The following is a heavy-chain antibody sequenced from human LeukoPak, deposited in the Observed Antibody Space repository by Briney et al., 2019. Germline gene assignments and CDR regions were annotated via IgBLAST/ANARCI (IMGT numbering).Heavy chain of an antibody. Sequence: GGSLRLSCAASGFTFSRYSMNWVRQAPGKGLEWVSYISGSSSTVYYADSVKGRFTISRDNAKNSLYLQMNSLRDEDTAVYYCARDLGQDCSSTSCSSYGMDVWGQGTTVTVSS. J-gene: IGHJ6*02. CDR2: ISGSSSTV. CDR1: GFTFSRYS. D-gene: IGHD2-2*01. CDR3: ARDLGQDCSSTSCSSYGMDV. V-gene: IGHV3-48*02.